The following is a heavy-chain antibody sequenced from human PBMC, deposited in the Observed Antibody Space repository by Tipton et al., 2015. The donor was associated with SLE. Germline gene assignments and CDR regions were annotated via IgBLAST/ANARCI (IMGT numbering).Heavy chain of an antibody. V-gene: IGHV3-30*03. J-gene: IGHJ4*02. Sequence: SLRLSCAVSGFTESNYAIHWVRQVPGKGLEWVAVISFDGRNRNYGDSVKGRFTISRDDSKNTLYLQMNSLRGEDTAVYYCARGWSQDNWGQGTLVTVSS. CDR1: GFTESNYA. CDR3: ARGWSQDN. D-gene: IGHD3-3*01. CDR2: ISFDGRNR.